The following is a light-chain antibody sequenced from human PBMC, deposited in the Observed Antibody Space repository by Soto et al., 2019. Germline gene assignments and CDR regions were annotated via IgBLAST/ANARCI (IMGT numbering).Light chain of an antibody. CDR1: QGIRID. Sequence: AIQMTQSPSSLFASVEDRVIITCRASQGIRIDLGWYQQKPGKAPKLLIYTASSLQSGVPSRFSGSGSGTDFTLTISSLQPEDFATYYCLQDYIYPYTFGQGTKLEIK. J-gene: IGKJ2*01. CDR2: TAS. CDR3: LQDYIYPYT. V-gene: IGKV1-6*01.